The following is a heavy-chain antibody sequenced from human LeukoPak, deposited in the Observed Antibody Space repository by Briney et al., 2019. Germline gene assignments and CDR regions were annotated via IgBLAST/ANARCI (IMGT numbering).Heavy chain of an antibody. CDR2: INPNSGDT. D-gene: IGHD6-13*01. CDR3: VRDLFFAAAEREGDDY. Sequence: GASVKVSCKASGYTFTGYYMSWVRQAPGQGLEWMGWINPNSGDTNYAQKFQGRVTLTRDTSIYTAYMELSRLRSDDTAVYYCVRDLFFAAAEREGDDYWGQGNLVTVSS. J-gene: IGHJ4*02. V-gene: IGHV1-2*02. CDR1: GYTFTGYY.